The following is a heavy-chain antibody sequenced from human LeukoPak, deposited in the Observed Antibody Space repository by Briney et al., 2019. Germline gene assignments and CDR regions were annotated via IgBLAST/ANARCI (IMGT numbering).Heavy chain of an antibody. Sequence: ASVKVSCKASGYTFTSYAMHWVRLAPGQRLEWMGWINAGNGNTKYSQKFQGRVTITRDTSASTAYMELSSLRSEDTAVYYCARGGYYYDSSGYPGAFDIWGQGTMVTVSS. CDR3: ARGGYYYDSSGYPGAFDI. CDR2: INAGNGNT. D-gene: IGHD3-22*01. CDR1: GYTFTSYA. V-gene: IGHV1-3*01. J-gene: IGHJ3*02.